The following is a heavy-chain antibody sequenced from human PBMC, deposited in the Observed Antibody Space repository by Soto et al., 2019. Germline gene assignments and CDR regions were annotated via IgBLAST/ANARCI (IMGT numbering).Heavy chain of an antibody. D-gene: IGHD4-4*01. Sequence: PSETLSLTCAVYGGSFSGYYWSWIRQPPGKGLEWIGEITHSGSTNYNPSLKSRVTISVDTSKNQFSLKLSSVTATDTAVYYCARVWTTVTTYYYYMDVWGKGTTVTVSS. J-gene: IGHJ6*03. V-gene: IGHV4-34*01. CDR3: ARVWTTVTTYYYYMDV. CDR1: GGSFSGYY. CDR2: ITHSGST.